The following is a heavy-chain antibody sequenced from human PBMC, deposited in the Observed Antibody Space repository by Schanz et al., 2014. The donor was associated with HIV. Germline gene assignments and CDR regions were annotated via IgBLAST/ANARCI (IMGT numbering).Heavy chain of an antibody. CDR1: GFVFNSFG. D-gene: IGHD6-6*01. Sequence: VQLLESGGGVVQPGGSLRLSCVASGFVFNSFGMHWVRQAPGKGLEWVAVIWYDGSNKYYADSVKGRFTISRDNSKKALYLQMNSLRVEDTAVYYCASTVYPYTGSSDYYYGMDVWGQGTTVTVSS. CDR2: IWYDGSNK. CDR3: ASTVYPYTGSSDYYYGMDV. J-gene: IGHJ6*02. V-gene: IGHV3-33*01.